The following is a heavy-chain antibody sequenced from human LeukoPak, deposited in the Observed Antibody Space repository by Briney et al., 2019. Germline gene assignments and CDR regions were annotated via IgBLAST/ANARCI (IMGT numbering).Heavy chain of an antibody. D-gene: IGHD3-16*01. J-gene: IGHJ4*02. CDR3: AKVASTMFTDY. CDR1: GFTVSSNY. V-gene: IGHV3-30*02. CDR2: IWYGGSNK. Sequence: GGSLRLSCAASGFTVSSNYMSWVRQAPGKGLEWVAVIWYGGSNKYYADSVKGRFTISRDNSKNTLYLQMNSLRAEDTAVYYCAKVASTMFTDYWGQGTLVTVSS.